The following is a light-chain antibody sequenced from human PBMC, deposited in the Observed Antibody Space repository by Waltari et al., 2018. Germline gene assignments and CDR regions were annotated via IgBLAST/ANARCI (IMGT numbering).Light chain of an antibody. Sequence: DIQMTQSPSSLSASVGDRVTITCRASQTINTCLNWYQQKPGKAPKLLTYTASSLQSGVPSRFSGSGSGTDFTLTICSLQPEDFATYYCLQRFSTPRTFGQGTKVEVK. CDR1: QTINTC. CDR3: LQRFSTPRT. V-gene: IGKV1-39*01. CDR2: TAS. J-gene: IGKJ1*01.